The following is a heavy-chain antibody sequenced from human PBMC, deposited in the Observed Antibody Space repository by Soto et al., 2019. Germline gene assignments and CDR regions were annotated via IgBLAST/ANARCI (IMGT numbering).Heavy chain of an antibody. J-gene: IGHJ4*02. V-gene: IGHV3-30*18. Sequence: SGGGVVQPGRSLRLSCAASGFTFSSYGMHWVRQAPGKGLEWVAVISYDGSNKYYADSVKGRFTVSRDKSKNTLYLQVNSLRAEDTAVYYCAKDKVPVVVTAPFDYWGQGTLVTVSS. CDR1: GFTFSSYG. CDR3: AKDKVPVVVTAPFDY. D-gene: IGHD2-21*02. CDR2: ISYDGSNK.